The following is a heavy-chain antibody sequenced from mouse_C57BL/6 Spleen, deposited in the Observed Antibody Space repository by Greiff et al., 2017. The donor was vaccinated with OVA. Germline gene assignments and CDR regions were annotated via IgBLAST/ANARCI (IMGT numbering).Heavy chain of an antibody. J-gene: IGHJ4*01. Sequence: QVHVKQSGAELVRPGTSVKVSCKASGYAFTNYLIEWVKQRPGQGLEWIGVINPGSGGTNYNEKFKGKATLTADKSSSTAYMQLSSLTSEDSAVYFCARWADYYGSSPLYYAMDYWGQGTSVTVSS. CDR1: GYAFTNYL. CDR2: INPGSGGT. V-gene: IGHV1-54*01. D-gene: IGHD1-1*01. CDR3: ARWADYYGSSPLYYAMDY.